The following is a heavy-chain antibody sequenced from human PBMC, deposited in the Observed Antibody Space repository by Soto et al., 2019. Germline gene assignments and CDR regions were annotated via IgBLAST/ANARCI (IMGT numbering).Heavy chain of an antibody. J-gene: IGHJ4*02. CDR1: GFTFTSSA. CDR2: IVVGSGNT. CDR3: AAGLYGDYVVWHDY. Sequence: ASGEGLLKASGFTFTSSAVQWVREARGQRLEWIGWIVVGSGNTNYAQKFQERVTITRDMSTSTAYMELSSLRSEDTAVYYCAAGLYGDYVVWHDYWGQGTLVTVSS. V-gene: IGHV1-58*01. D-gene: IGHD4-17*01.